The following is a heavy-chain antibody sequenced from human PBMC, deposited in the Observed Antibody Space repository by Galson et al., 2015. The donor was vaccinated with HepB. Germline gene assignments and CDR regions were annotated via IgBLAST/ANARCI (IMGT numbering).Heavy chain of an antibody. CDR2: IFSNDKK. CDR3: ARTPGTGGVWDDAFDI. D-gene: IGHD2-8*02. V-gene: IGHV2-26*01. CDR1: GFSLSNARMG. Sequence: PALVKPTQTLTLTCTVSGFSLSNARMGVSWIRQPPGKALEWLAHIFSNDKKSYSTSLKSRLTISKDTSKSQVVLTMTNMDPVDTATYYCARTPGTGGVWDDAFDIWGQGTMVTVSS. J-gene: IGHJ3*02.